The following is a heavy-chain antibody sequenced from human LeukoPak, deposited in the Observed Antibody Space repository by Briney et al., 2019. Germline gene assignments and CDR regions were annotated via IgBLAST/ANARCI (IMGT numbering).Heavy chain of an antibody. CDR3: AKEEGYWFDP. CDR2: INTDARST. Sequence: GGSLRRSCAASGFTFSNYWMDWVRQAPGKGLVWVSRINTDARSTYYTDSVKVRFTIARYNAKNTLYLQMNSLRAEDTALYYCAKEEGYWFDPWGQGTLVTVSS. J-gene: IGHJ5*02. CDR1: GFTFSNYW. V-gene: IGHV3-74*01.